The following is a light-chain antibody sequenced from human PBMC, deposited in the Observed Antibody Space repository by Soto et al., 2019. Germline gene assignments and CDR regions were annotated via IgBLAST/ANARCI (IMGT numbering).Light chain of an antibody. Sequence: EIVMTQSPATLSVATGERATLSCRASQSVFSNLAWYQQKPGQAPGLLIYGTSTRATGIPARFSGSGSGTEFTLTISSLQYEDFAVYYCQQYNDWPRTFGQGTKVEIK. CDR2: GTS. CDR3: QQYNDWPRT. V-gene: IGKV3-15*01. CDR1: QSVFSN. J-gene: IGKJ1*01.